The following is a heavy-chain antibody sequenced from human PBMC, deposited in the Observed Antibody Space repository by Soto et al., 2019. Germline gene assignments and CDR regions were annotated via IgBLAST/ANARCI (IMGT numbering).Heavy chain of an antibody. Sequence: QVQLVESGGGVVQPGRSLRLSCAASGFTFSSYGMHWVRQAPGKGLEWVAVISYDGSDKYYADSVMGRFTISRDNSKNTLNLQMNSLRADDTAVYYCAKALGELSPESYDYWGQGTLITVSS. J-gene: IGHJ4*02. CDR1: GFTFSSYG. CDR2: ISYDGSDK. V-gene: IGHV3-30*18. D-gene: IGHD3-16*02. CDR3: AKALGELSPESYDY.